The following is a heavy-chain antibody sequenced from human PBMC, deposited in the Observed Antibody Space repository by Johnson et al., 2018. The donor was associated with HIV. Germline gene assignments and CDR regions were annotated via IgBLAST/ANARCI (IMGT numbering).Heavy chain of an antibody. V-gene: IGHV3-20*04. CDR2: INWNGGST. D-gene: IGHD6-13*01. CDR1: GFTFDDYG. Sequence: VQLVESGGGVVRPGGSLRLSCAASGFTFDDYGMSWVRQAQGKGLEWVYGINWNGGSTGYADSVKGRFTISRDNAKNSLYLQMNSLRAEDTAVYYCARVTGDSSSWYVGAFDIWGQGTMVTVSS. CDR3: ARVTGDSSSWYVGAFDI. J-gene: IGHJ3*02.